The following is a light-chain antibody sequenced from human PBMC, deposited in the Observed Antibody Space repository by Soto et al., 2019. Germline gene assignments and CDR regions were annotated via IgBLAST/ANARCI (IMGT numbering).Light chain of an antibody. CDR2: AAC. CDR1: QGISSY. V-gene: IGKV1-8*01. CDR3: QQYDSYPPT. Sequence: AIRMTQSPSSFSASTGDRVTITCRASQGISSYLAWYQQKPGKAPKLLIYAACTLQSGVPSRFSGSGSGTDFTLTIGCLQSEDFATYYCQQYDSYPPTFGQGTKVEIK. J-gene: IGKJ1*01.